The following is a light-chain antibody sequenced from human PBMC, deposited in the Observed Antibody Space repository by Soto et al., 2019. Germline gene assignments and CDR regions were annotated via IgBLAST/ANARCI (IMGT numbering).Light chain of an antibody. CDR1: SNDIAPYNY. Sequence: QSALHQPASVSGSPGQSLTISCTGTSNDIAPYNYVSWYQQHPGKAPKLIIYEVSYRPSGISNRFSGSKSGNTASLTISGLQAEDEADYYCSSYTSSTNYVFGTGTKVTVL. V-gene: IGLV2-14*01. J-gene: IGLJ1*01. CDR2: EVS. CDR3: SSYTSSTNYV.